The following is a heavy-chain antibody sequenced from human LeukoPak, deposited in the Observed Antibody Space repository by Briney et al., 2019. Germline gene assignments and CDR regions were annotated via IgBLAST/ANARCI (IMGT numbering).Heavy chain of an antibody. J-gene: IGHJ5*02. CDR3: ARQYSSSWSGWFDP. V-gene: IGHV4-59*08. CDR2: IYYSGST. CDR1: GGSFSGYY. D-gene: IGHD6-13*01. Sequence: SETLSLTCAVYGGSFSGYYWSWIRQPPGKGLEWIGYIYYSGSTNYNPSLKSRVTISVDTSKNQLSLKLSSVTAADTAVYYCARQYSSSWSGWFDPWGQGTLVTVSS.